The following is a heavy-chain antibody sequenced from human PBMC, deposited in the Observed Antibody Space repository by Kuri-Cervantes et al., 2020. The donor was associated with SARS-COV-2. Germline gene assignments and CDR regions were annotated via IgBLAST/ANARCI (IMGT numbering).Heavy chain of an antibody. CDR3: ARHRGILDSVWGRHRFYHLHS. V-gene: IGHV4-59*08. D-gene: IGHD3-16*02. Sequence: SETLSLTCTVSGGSISSYYWSWIRQPPGKGLEWIGYIYYSGSTNYNPSLKSRVTISVDTSKNQFSLKVSSLSAADTAVFYCARHRGILDSVWGRHRFYHLHSWGQGTLVTVSS. J-gene: IGHJ4*02. CDR2: IYYSGST. CDR1: GGSISSYY.